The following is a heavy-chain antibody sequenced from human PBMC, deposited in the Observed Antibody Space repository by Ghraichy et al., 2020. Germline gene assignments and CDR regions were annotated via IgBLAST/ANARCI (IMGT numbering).Heavy chain of an antibody. CDR2: ISGSGGST. Sequence: GGSLRLSCAASGFTFSSYAMSWVRQAPGKGLEWVSAISGSGGSTYYADSVKGRFTISRDNSKNTLYLQMNSLRAEDTAVYYCATYNGNLYYFDYWGQGTLVTVSS. V-gene: IGHV3-23*01. D-gene: IGHD1-14*01. CDR3: ATYNGNLYYFDY. J-gene: IGHJ4*02. CDR1: GFTFSSYA.